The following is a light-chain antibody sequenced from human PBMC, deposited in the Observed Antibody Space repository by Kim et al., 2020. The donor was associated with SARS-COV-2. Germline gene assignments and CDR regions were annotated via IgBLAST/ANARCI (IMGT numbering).Light chain of an antibody. CDR3: KKYDTHPPVT. V-gene: IGKV1-33*01. J-gene: IGKJ4*01. CDR2: DAS. CDR1: QDISNY. Sequence: DIQMTQSPSSLSASVGDRVTITCQASQDISNYLNWYQQKPGKAPKLLIYDASNLETGVPSRFSGSGSGTDFTFTISSLQPEDIATYHCKKYDTHPPVTVGGGTKVDI.